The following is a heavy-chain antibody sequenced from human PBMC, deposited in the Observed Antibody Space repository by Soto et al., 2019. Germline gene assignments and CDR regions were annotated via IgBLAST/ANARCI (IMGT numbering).Heavy chain of an antibody. CDR3: AREDVVVVPAYDY. Sequence: EVQLVESGGGLVQPGGSLRLSCAASGFTFSSYWMSWVRQAPGKGLEWVANIKQDGSEKYYVDSVKGRFTISRDNAKNSLLSQMKRLRGEETAVYYCAREDVVVVPAYDYWGQGTLVTVSS. D-gene: IGHD2-2*01. CDR2: IKQDGSEK. V-gene: IGHV3-7*05. J-gene: IGHJ4*02. CDR1: GFTFSSYW.